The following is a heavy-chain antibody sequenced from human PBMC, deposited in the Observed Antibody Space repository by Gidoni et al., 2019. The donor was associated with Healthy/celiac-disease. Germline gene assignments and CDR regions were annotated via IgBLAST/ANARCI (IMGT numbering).Heavy chain of an antibody. Sequence: QLQLQESGPGLVKPSETLSLTCTVSGGSISSSSYYWGWIRQPPGKGLEWIGSIYYSGSTYYNPSLKSRVTISVDTSKNQFSLKLSSVTAADTAVYYCARDLKGGAFDIWGQGTMVTVSS. CDR2: IYYSGST. CDR1: GGSISSSSYY. V-gene: IGHV4-39*07. D-gene: IGHD3-16*01. J-gene: IGHJ3*02. CDR3: ARDLKGGAFDI.